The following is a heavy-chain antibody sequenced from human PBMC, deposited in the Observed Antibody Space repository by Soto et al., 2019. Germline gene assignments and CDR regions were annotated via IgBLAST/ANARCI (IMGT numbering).Heavy chain of an antibody. CDR2: IYYTGTK. V-gene: IGHV4-39*01. D-gene: IGHD2-21*01. J-gene: IGHJ4*02. Sequence: QLQLQESGPGLVKPSQTLSLTCTVSGGSISNYTYYWGWIRQPPGNGLEWIASIYYTGTKYYNPSHKSRATISEDTPQSQFSLNLSSLTATDTAVYYWARRLLVPVRYFHSGGQGTLVTVSS. CDR3: ARRLLVPVRYFHS. CDR1: GGSISNYTYY.